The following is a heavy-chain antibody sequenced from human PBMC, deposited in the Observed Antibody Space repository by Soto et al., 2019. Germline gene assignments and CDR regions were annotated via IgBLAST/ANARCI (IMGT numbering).Heavy chain of an antibody. CDR2: IRNRPNSYTT. CDR1: GFTFSDHY. V-gene: IGHV3-72*01. Sequence: EVQLVESGGGLAQPGGSLRLSCAASGFTFSDHYMDWVRQAPGKGLEWVGRIRNRPNSYTTQYAASVKGRFAVLRDDSENLVYLQMTALKAEHTAVYYCVRQSGRGFYFDYWGQGAQVTVS. J-gene: IGHJ4*02. D-gene: IGHD3-10*01. CDR3: VRQSGRGFYFDY.